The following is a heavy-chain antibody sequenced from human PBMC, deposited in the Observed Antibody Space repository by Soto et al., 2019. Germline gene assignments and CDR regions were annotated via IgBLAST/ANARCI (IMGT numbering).Heavy chain of an antibody. D-gene: IGHD4-17*01. CDR2: ISFDGSNK. Sequence: GGFLRLSCAASGFTFSSYGMHWVRPAPGKGLEWVAVISFDGSNKYYADSVKGRFTISRDNSKNTLYLQMNSLRAEDTAVYYCAKESYGDYVWDYWGQGTLVTVSS. J-gene: IGHJ4*02. CDR1: GFTFSSYG. CDR3: AKESYGDYVWDY. V-gene: IGHV3-30*18.